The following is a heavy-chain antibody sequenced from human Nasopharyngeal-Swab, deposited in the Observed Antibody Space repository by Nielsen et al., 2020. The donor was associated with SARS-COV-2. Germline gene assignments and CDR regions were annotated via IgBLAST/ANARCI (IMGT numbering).Heavy chain of an antibody. V-gene: IGHV3-74*01. CDR3: HLSSGYDGYINY. D-gene: IGHD3-22*01. Sequence: GESLKISCAASGSASSGNWMHWIRQAPGKQLVWVSAINFDGSTRNYAGSVKGRFTISRDNAKNTLYLQMNSLRAEDTAMYYCHLSSGYDGYINYWGQGTLVTVSS. CDR1: GSASSGNW. CDR2: INFDGSTR. J-gene: IGHJ4*02.